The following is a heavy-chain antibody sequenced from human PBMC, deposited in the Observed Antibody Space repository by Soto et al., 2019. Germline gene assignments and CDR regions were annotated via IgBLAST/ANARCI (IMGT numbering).Heavy chain of an antibody. V-gene: IGHV4-34*01. CDR2: INHSGST. Sequence: PSETLSLTCAVYGGSFSGYYWSWIRQPPGKGLEWIGEINHSGSTNYNPSLKSRVTISVDTSKNQFSLKLSSVTAADTAVYYCARGWASYYYGSGSYHHNWFDPWGQGTLVTVSS. CDR3: ARGWASYYYGSGSYHHNWFDP. J-gene: IGHJ5*02. CDR1: GGSFSGYY. D-gene: IGHD3-10*01.